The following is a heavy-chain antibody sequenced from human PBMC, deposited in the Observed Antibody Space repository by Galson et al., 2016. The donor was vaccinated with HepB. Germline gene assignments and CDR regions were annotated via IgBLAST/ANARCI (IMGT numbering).Heavy chain of an antibody. CDR2: IRGSGRGGTT. D-gene: IGHD2-2*01. CDR1: GFTFSIYD. Sequence: SLRLSCAASGFTFSIYDMSWVSQAPGKGLEWVSTIRGSGRGGTTYYEDSVQGRFTISRDNSKNTLYLQMSSLRAEDTAVYYCAKVRFCSSTWCHPYYFDYWGQGTLVTVSS. CDR3: AKVRFCSSTWCHPYYFDY. V-gene: IGHV3-23*01. J-gene: IGHJ4*02.